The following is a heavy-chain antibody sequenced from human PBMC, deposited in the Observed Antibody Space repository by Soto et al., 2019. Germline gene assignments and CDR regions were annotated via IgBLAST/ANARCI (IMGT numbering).Heavy chain of an antibody. CDR2: VYYSGST. V-gene: IGHV4-39*01. CDR3: ASDYSGYSADPEYYGMDV. D-gene: IGHD3-22*01. CDR1: GGSVTLTSYY. J-gene: IGHJ6*02. Sequence: SSETLSLTCSVSGGSVTLTSYYWGWIRQPPGKGLEWIGNVYYSGSTNYNPSLKSRVTISVDTSKNQFSLSLKSVTAADTAVYYCASDYSGYSADPEYYGMDVWGQGTTVTVSS.